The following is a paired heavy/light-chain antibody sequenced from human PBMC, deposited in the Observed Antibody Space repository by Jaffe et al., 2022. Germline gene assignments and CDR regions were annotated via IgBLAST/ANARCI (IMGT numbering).Light chain of an antibody. V-gene: IGKV1-5*03. CDR1: QNIGVW. CDR2: KAS. CDR3: QQYKAYST. Sequence: DIQMTQSPSTLSAFVGDRVTITCRASQNIGVWLAWYQQRPGKAPKLLIYKASSLESGVPSRFSGSGSGTEFSLTITSLQPDDFATYYCQQYKAYSTFGQGTKIEVK. J-gene: IGKJ1*01.
Heavy chain of an antibody. CDR1: GFSLSTSGVG. CDR3: AHRAVGYGSGWDNGYLDH. D-gene: IGHD6-19*01. V-gene: IGHV2-5*01. Sequence: QITLKESGPTLVQPTQTLTLTCTFSGFSLSTSGVGVGWIRQPPGKALEWLVFIYWNDNRYNSSLKSRIFITKDTSRNQVVLTMPNMDPVDAATYYCAHRAVGYGSGWDNGYLDHWGQGIQVTVSS. J-gene: IGHJ4*02. CDR2: IYWNDN.